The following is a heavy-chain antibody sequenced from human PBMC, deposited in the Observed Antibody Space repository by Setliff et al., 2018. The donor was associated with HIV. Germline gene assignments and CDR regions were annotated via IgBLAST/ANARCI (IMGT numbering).Heavy chain of an antibody. J-gene: IGHJ4*02. CDR1: GGSISSSNYY. CDR3: ARVVDADYLDY. Sequence: PSETLSLTCTVSGGSISSSNYYWGWIRQPPGKGLEWIGSIYYSGSTYYNLSLKSRVTISVDTSKNQFSLKLNSVTAADTAMYYCARVVDADYLDYWGQGTPVTVSS. CDR2: IYYSGST. D-gene: IGHD2-15*01. V-gene: IGHV4-39*01.